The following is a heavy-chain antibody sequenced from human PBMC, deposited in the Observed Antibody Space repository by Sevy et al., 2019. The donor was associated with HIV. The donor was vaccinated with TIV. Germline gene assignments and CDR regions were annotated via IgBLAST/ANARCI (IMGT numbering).Heavy chain of an antibody. CDR3: AREGCTKPHDY. CDR1: GFTFSKYS. CDR2: LSFGCGEI. Sequence: GGSLRLSCAASGFTFSKYSMSWVRQPPGKGLEWVSTLSFGCGEINYADCVKGRFTISRDSSKSSGYLQMNNLRPEDTAVYYCAREGCTKPHDYCGQGTLVTVSS. D-gene: IGHD2-8*01. J-gene: IGHJ4*02. V-gene: IGHV3-23*01.